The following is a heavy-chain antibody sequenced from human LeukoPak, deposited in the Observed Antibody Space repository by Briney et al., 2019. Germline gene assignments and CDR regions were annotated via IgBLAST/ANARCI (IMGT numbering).Heavy chain of an antibody. CDR1: GGSISSYY. CDR2: IYTSGST. CDR3: ARELKPGMPAPYNWFDP. D-gene: IGHD2-2*01. J-gene: IGHJ5*02. V-gene: IGHV4-4*07. Sequence: SETLSLTCTVPGGSISSYYWSWIRQPAGKGLEWIGRIYTSGSTNYNPSLKSRVTMSVDTSKSQFSLKLSSVTAADTAVYYCARELKPGMPAPYNWFDPWGQGTLVTVSS.